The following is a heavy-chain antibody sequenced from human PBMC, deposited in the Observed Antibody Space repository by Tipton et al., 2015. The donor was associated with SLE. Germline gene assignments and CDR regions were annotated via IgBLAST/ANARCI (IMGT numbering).Heavy chain of an antibody. CDR3: AKDPSDYWYFDL. Sequence: SLRLSCAASGFTFSSYGMHWVRQAPGKGLEWVAFIRYDGSNKYYADSVKGRFTISRDNSKNTLYLQMNSLRAEDTAVYYCAKDPSDYWYFDLWGRGTLVTVSS. J-gene: IGHJ2*01. CDR2: IRYDGSNK. CDR1: GFTFSSYG. V-gene: IGHV3-30*02.